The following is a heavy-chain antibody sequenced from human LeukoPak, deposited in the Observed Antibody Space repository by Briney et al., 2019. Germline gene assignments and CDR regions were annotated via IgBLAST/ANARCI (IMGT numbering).Heavy chain of an antibody. V-gene: IGHV4-59*01. CDR1: GDSISTYY. CDR3: ARDDSGSYHQLGV. J-gene: IGHJ6*02. D-gene: IGHD1-26*01. CDR2: IYYSGST. Sequence: SETLSLTCTVSGDSISTYYWSWIRQPPGKGLEWIGYIYYSGSTNYNPSLKSRVTISVDTSKNQFSLKLISVTAADTAVYYCARDDSGSYHQLGVWGQGTTVTVSS.